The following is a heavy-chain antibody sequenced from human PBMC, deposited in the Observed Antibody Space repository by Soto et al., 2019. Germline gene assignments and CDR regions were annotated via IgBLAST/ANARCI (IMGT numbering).Heavy chain of an antibody. CDR3: AREKNTPGVTVFDF. CDR1: GFTVSSNY. J-gene: IGHJ4*02. Sequence: EGSLRLSCAASGFTVSSNYMSWVRQAPGRGLECVSGIYSGGTNYADSVRGRFTISRDNSKNTLYLQMNILRAEDTAVYYCAREKNTPGVTVFDFWGQGTLVTVSS. CDR2: IYSGGT. D-gene: IGHD3-10*01. V-gene: IGHV3-66*01.